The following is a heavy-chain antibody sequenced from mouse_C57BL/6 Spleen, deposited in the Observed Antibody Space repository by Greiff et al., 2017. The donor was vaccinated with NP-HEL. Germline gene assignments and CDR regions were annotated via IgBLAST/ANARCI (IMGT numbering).Heavy chain of an antibody. Sequence: QVQLQQPGAELVMPGASVKLSCKASGYTFTSYWMHWVKQRPGQGLEWIGEIDPSDSYTNYNQKFKGKSTLTVDKSSSTAYMQLSSLTSEDSAVYYGASWTTTVVATRYFDGWGTGTTVTVSS. D-gene: IGHD1-1*01. CDR2: IDPSDSYT. CDR1: GYTFTSYW. J-gene: IGHJ1*03. CDR3: ASWTTTVVATRYFDG. V-gene: IGHV1-69*01.